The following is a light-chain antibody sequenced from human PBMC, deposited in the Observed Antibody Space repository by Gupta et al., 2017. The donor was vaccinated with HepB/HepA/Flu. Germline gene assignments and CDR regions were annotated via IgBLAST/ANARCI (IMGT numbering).Light chain of an antibody. CDR2: GAS. CDR1: QSVYSS. V-gene: IGKV3-15*01. J-gene: IGKJ4*01. CDR3: QQYNLRPLT. Sequence: IVMTQSPPRLSVSPGERVTFSCRASQSVYSSLAWYQQKPGQAPRLLIYGASTRATDIPARFSGSGSGTEFTLTISSLQSEDFAVYFCQQYNLRPLTFGGGTKVEIK.